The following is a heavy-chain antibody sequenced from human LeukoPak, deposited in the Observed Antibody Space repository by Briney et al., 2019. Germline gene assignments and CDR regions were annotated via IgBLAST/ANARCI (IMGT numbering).Heavy chain of an antibody. CDR3: AGGPLPDYYDSSGSLDY. Sequence: PSETLSLTCTVSGGSISSYYWSWIRQPPGKGLEWIGYIYYSGSTNYNPSLKSRVTISVDTSKNQFSLKLSSVTAADTAVYYCAGGPLPDYYDSSGSLDYWGQGTLVTVSS. V-gene: IGHV4-59*01. CDR2: IYYSGST. D-gene: IGHD3-22*01. J-gene: IGHJ4*02. CDR1: GGSISSYY.